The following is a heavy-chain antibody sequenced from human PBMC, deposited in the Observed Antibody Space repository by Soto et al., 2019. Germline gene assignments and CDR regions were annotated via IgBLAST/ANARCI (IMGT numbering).Heavy chain of an antibody. CDR1: GGSFSGYY. CDR3: ARAATSSDIVVVPAAMWFDY. J-gene: IGHJ4*02. CDR2: INHSGST. V-gene: IGHV4-34*01. D-gene: IGHD2-2*01. Sequence: QVQLQQWRAGLLKPSETLSLTCAVYGGSFSGYYWSWIRQPPGKGLEWIGEINHSGSTNYNPSLKSRVTISVDTSKNQFSLKLSSVTAADTAVYYCARAATSSDIVVVPAAMWFDYWGQGTLVTVSS.